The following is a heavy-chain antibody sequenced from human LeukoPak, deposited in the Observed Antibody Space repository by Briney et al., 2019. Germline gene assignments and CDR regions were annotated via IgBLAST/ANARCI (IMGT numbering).Heavy chain of an antibody. D-gene: IGHD6-13*01. CDR1: GFTFSSYA. CDR3: AKEIIGSSSWYSPAFDV. V-gene: IGHV3-23*01. J-gene: IGHJ3*01. CDR2: ISGSGGST. Sequence: PGASLSLSCAASGFTFSSYAMSWVRQAPGKGLEWVCAISGSGGSTYYADSVKGRFTISRDNSKNTLYLQMNSLRAEDTAVYYCAKEIIGSSSWYSPAFDVWGQGTMVTVSS.